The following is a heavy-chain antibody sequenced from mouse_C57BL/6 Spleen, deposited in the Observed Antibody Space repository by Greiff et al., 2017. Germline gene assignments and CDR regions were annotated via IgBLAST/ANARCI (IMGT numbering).Heavy chain of an antibody. CDR3: AIEDTTVVAPYFDY. J-gene: IGHJ2*01. CDR2: IHPSDSDT. CDR1: GYTFTSYW. V-gene: IGHV1-74*01. D-gene: IGHD1-1*01. Sequence: QVQLKQPGAELVKPGASVKVSCKASGYTFTSYWMHWVKQRPGQGLEWIGRIHPSDSDTNYNQKFKGKATLTVDKSSSTAYMQLSSLTSEDSAVYYCAIEDTTVVAPYFDYWGQGTTLTVSS.